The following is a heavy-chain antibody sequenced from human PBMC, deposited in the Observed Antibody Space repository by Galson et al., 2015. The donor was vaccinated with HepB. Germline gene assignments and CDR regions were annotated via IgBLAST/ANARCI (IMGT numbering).Heavy chain of an antibody. V-gene: IGHV3-23*01. CDR3: AKGKSSDNLDWFAP. CDR2: ITGSGVST. Sequence: SLRLSCAASGFPFSDYVMTWVRQAPGKGLEWVSSITGSGVSTFYADSVKGRFTISRDNSKNTLYMQMNSLRAEDTAVYYCAKGKSSDNLDWFAPWGQGTLVTVSS. J-gene: IGHJ5*02. D-gene: IGHD3-22*01. CDR1: GFPFSDYV.